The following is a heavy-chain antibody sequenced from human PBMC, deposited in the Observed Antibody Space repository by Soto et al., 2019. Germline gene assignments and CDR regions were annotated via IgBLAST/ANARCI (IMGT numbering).Heavy chain of an antibody. CDR2: INAGNGNT. CDR1: GYTFTSYA. D-gene: IGHD2-2*01. Sequence: ASVKVSCKASGYTFTSYAMHWVRQAPGQRLEWMGWINAGNGNTNYAQKLQGRVTMTTDTSTSTAYMELRSLRSDDTAVYYCAREGLVLVPTTVNSDYYYYAMDVWGQGTTVTVS. V-gene: IGHV1-3*01. CDR3: AREGLVLVPTTVNSDYYYYAMDV. J-gene: IGHJ6*02.